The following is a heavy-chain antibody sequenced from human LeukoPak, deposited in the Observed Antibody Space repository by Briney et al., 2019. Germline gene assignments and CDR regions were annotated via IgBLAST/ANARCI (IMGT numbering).Heavy chain of an antibody. Sequence: QTGGSLRLSCAASGXTFSSYWMHWVRQVPGKGPVWVSRINSDGSNTRYADSVKGRFTISRDNAKNTLYLQMNSLRAEDTAVYYCARDLELVYYDSSGYDYWGQGTLVTVSS. D-gene: IGHD3-22*01. CDR2: INSDGSNT. CDR3: ARDLELVYYDSSGYDY. CDR1: GXTFSSYW. J-gene: IGHJ4*02. V-gene: IGHV3-74*01.